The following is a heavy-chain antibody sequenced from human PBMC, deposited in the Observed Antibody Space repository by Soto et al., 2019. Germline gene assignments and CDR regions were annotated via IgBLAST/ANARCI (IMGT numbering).Heavy chain of an antibody. D-gene: IGHD6-13*01. CDR3: ARGLQVDSGNWYPHYYYYYGMDV. CDR2: MNPNSGNT. CDR1: GHTFTSYD. J-gene: IGHJ6*02. Sequence: ASVKVSCKASGHTFTSYDINWVRQATGQGLEWMGWMNPNSGNTGYAQKFQGRVTMTRNTSISTAYMELSTLRSEDTAVYYCARGLQVDSGNWYPHYYYYYGMDVWGQGTTVTVSS. V-gene: IGHV1-8*01.